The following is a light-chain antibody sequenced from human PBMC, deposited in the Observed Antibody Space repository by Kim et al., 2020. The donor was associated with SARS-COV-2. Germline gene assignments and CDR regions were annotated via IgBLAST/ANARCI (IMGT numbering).Light chain of an antibody. CDR1: QSVIRNY. CDR3: QQYGNSVT. CDR2: AAS. Sequence: LAPGESTTLPCRASQSVIRNYLAWYQQRPGQAPGLLMYAASSRATGFPDRFSGSGSGTDFTLTISRLEPEDFAVYYCQQYGNSVTFGGGTKVDIK. V-gene: IGKV3-20*01. J-gene: IGKJ4*01.